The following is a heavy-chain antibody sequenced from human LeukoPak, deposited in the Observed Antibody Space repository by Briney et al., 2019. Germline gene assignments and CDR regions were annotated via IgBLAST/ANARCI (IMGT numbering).Heavy chain of an antibody. J-gene: IGHJ6*03. CDR1: GGSFSGYY. Sequence: PSETLSLTCAVYGGSFSGYYWSWIRQPPGKGLEWIGYIYYSGSTNYNPSLKSRVTISVDTSKNQFSLKLSSVTAADTAVYYCARALYDSSGTSGEDYYYYYMDVWGKETTVTISS. V-gene: IGHV4-59*01. CDR3: ARALYDSSGTSGEDYYYYYMDV. CDR2: IYYSGST. D-gene: IGHD3-22*01.